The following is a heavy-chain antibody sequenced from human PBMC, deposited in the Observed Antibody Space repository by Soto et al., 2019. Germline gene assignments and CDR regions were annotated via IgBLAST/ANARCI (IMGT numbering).Heavy chain of an antibody. V-gene: IGHV4-59*01. CDR1: GGSISSYY. J-gene: IGHJ5*02. CDR3: ARVAKRGVWFDP. D-gene: IGHD5-12*01. CDR2: IYYSGST. Sequence: SETLSLTCTVSGGSISSYYWSWIRQPPGKGLEWIGYIYYSGSTNYNPSLKSRVTISVDTSKNQFSLKLSSVTAADTAVYYCARVAKRGVWFDPWGQGTLVTVSS.